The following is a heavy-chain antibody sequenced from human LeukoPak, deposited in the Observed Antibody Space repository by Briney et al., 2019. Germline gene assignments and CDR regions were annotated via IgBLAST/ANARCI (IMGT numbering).Heavy chain of an antibody. CDR2: ISAYNGNT. Sequence: ASVKVSCKASGYTFTSYGISWVRQAPGQGLEWMGWISAYNGNTNYAQKLQGRVTMTTDTSTSTAYMELRSLRSDDTAVYYCARDAYGDYSWERGTGSYFDYWGQGTLVTVSS. J-gene: IGHJ4*02. CDR3: ARDAYGDYSWERGTGSYFDY. V-gene: IGHV1-18*01. CDR1: GYTFTSYG. D-gene: IGHD4-17*01.